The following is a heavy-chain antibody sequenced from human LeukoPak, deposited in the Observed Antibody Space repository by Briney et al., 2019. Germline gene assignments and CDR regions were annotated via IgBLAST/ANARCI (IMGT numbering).Heavy chain of an antibody. CDR1: GGSITNFY. CDR2: IYYTGST. J-gene: IGHJ2*01. Sequence: SETLSLTCTVSGGSITNFYWSWVRQPPGKRLEWLGFIYYTGSTTYNPSLESRVTISVDTSKNQFSLRLRSVTAADTAVYYCAASRWYFDVWGRGVVVAVSS. V-gene: IGHV4-59*08. CDR3: AASRWYFDV.